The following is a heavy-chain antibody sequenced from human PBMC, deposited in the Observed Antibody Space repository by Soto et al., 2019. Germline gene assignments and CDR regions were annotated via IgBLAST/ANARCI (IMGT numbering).Heavy chain of an antibody. D-gene: IGHD6-19*01. Sequence: PGGSLRLSCAASGFTFDNCAMHWVRQAPGKGLEWVSGITWNSGSIGYADSVKGRFTISRDNAKNSLYLQMNSLRAEDTAFYYCAKDRAVAGLHYFDYWGQGTLVTVSS. V-gene: IGHV3-9*01. CDR2: ITWNSGSI. CDR3: AKDRAVAGLHYFDY. J-gene: IGHJ4*02. CDR1: GFTFDNCA.